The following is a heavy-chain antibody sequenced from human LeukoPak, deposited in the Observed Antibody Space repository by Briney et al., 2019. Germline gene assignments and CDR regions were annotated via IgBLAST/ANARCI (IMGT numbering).Heavy chain of an antibody. CDR3: AREISRSLWFDP. CDR1: GDSISSGDYH. Sequence: SETLSLTCTVSGDSISSGDYHWNWIRQPPGKGLEWIGYFYYSGNTYHNPSLKSRVTISVDTSKNQFSLKVNSVTAADTAVYYCAREISRSLWFDPWGQGTLVTVSS. J-gene: IGHJ5*02. V-gene: IGHV4-30-4*01. CDR2: FYYSGNT.